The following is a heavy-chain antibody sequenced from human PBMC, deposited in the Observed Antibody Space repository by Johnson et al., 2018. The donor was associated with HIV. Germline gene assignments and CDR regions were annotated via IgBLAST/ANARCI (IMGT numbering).Heavy chain of an antibody. Sequence: QVQLVESGGGVVQPGRSLRLSCAASEFTFSAFGMHWVRQAPGKGLEWVAVISYDGRKKYYADSVKGRFTISRDNSKNTLYLQMNSLRDEATAVYYCAEDIVGGERVYAFDIWGQGSMVTVSS. CDR3: AEDIVGGERVYAFDI. D-gene: IGHD1-1*01. V-gene: IGHV3-30*18. CDR2: ISYDGRKK. CDR1: EFTFSAFG. J-gene: IGHJ3*02.